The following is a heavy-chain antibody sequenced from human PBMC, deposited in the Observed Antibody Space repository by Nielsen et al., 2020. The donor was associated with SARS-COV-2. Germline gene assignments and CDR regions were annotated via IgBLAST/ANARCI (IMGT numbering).Heavy chain of an antibody. D-gene: IGHD2/OR15-2a*01. Sequence: GESLKTPCQASGFALRDYGMDWDRQVPGRGLECLAHIRMNDGSTQYAYSVRVRFTISRDNAKNSLYLQMNCLRDEDTAVYFCAKYLEVCCHYMDVWGKETTVTFSS. CDR3: AKYLEVCCHYMDV. V-gene: IGHV3-48*02. CDR2: IRMNDGST. CDR1: GFALRDYG. J-gene: IGHJ6*03.